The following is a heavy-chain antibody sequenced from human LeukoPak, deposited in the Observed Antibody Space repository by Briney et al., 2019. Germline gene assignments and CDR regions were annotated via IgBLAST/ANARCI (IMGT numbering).Heavy chain of an antibody. D-gene: IGHD5-24*01. CDR1: GGSISSYN. V-gene: IGHV4-59*01. Sequence: PSETLSLTCTVSGGSISSYNWSWIRQPPGKGLEWIGYIYYSGSTNYNPSLKSRVTISVDTSKNQFSLKLSSVTAADTAVYYCARGEFGDGYNSSPFDYWGQGTLVTVSS. CDR3: ARGEFGDGYNSSPFDY. J-gene: IGHJ4*02. CDR2: IYYSGST.